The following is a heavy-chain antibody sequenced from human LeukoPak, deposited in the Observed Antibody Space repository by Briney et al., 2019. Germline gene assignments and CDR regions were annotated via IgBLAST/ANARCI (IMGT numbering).Heavy chain of an antibody. J-gene: IGHJ4*02. CDR3: ARDCSSTRCQGPVFDN. D-gene: IGHD2-2*01. CDR2: IHPSGGNT. V-gene: IGHV1-46*01. Sequence: ASVKVSCKASGYTFTSNYMHWVRQAPGQGLEWMGIIHPSGGNTNYAQKFQGKVAMTRDTSTSTVYMELSSLRSEDTAIYYCARDCSSTRCQGPVFDNWGQGTLVTVSS. CDR1: GYTFTSNY.